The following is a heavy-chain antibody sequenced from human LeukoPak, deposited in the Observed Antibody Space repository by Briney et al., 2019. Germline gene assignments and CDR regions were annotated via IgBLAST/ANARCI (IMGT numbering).Heavy chain of an antibody. J-gene: IGHJ5*02. Sequence: ASVKVSCKTSGYTFANYDIGWVRQAPGQGLEWMGWINPNSGGTNYAQKFQGRVTMTRDTSISTAYMELSRLRSDDTAVYYCARSTYPQNWFDPWGQGTLVTVSS. CDR3: ARSTYPQNWFDP. CDR1: GYTFANYD. V-gene: IGHV1-2*02. CDR2: INPNSGGT. D-gene: IGHD5/OR15-5a*01.